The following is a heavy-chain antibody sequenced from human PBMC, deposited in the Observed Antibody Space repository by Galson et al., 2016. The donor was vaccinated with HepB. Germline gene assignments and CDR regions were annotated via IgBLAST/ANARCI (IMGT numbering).Heavy chain of an antibody. V-gene: IGHV4-59*01. CDR3: ARACSGSKCASGVNFYTYYLDV. J-gene: IGHJ6*03. CDR1: GDPINSYY. CDR2: VYYSGTN. D-gene: IGHD2-15*01. Sequence: SETLSLTCTVSGDPINSYYWTWVRQSPGKGLEWIGNVYYSGTNKYNPSLESRVTISLDTSKRQFSLNLTSMTAADTAVYYCARACSGSKCASGVNFYTYYLDVWGSGTAVTVSS.